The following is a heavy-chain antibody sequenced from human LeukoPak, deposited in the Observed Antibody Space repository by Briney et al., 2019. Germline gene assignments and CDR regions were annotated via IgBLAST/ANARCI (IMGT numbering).Heavy chain of an antibody. CDR2: IYYSGST. J-gene: IGHJ3*02. CDR3: ARLWDSSGYSGAFDI. CDR1: GGSISTYF. D-gene: IGHD3-22*01. Sequence: PSETLSLTCTVSGGSISTYFWSWIRQPPGKGLEWIGYIYYSGSTTYNPSLKSRVTIPVDTSKNQFSLKLSSVTAADTAVYYCARLWDSSGYSGAFDIWGQGTMVTVSS. V-gene: IGHV4-59*08.